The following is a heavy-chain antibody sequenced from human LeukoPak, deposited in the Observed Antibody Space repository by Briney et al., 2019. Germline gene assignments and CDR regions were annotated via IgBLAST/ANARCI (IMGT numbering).Heavy chain of an antibody. J-gene: IGHJ4*02. Sequence: GESLKISCKGSGFSFTSYWIGWVRQMPGKGLEWMGIIYPGDSDTRYSPSFQGQVTISAAKSINTAYLQWSSLKASDTAMYYCARSRAAAGRIDYWGQGTLVTVFS. V-gene: IGHV5-51*01. CDR1: GFSFTSYW. D-gene: IGHD6-13*01. CDR3: ARSRAAAGRIDY. CDR2: IYPGDSDT.